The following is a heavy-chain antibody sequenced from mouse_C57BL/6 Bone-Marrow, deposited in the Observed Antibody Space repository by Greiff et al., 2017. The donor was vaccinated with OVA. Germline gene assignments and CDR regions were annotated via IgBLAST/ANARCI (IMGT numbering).Heavy chain of an antibody. J-gene: IGHJ2*01. CDR3: TGVYYGSSYVDY. CDR1: GFNIKDDY. Sequence: EVTLMESGAELVRPGASVKLSCTASGFNIKDDYMHWVKQRPEQGLGWIGWIDPENGDTEYASKFQGKDTITADTSSNTAYLQLSSLTSEDTAVYYCTGVYYGSSYVDYWGQGTTRAVSS. V-gene: IGHV14-4*01. D-gene: IGHD1-1*01. CDR2: IDPENGDT.